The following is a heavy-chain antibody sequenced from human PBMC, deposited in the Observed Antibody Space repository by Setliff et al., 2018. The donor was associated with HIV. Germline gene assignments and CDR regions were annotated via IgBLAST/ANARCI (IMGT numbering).Heavy chain of an antibody. CDR3: AKDSSTTVTPNWFDP. J-gene: IGHJ5*02. CDR2: ISGSGGST. CDR1: GFTFNNYA. Sequence: HPGGSLRLSCVVSGFTFNNYAMTWVRQAPGKGLEWVSAISGSGGSTYFADSVKGRFIISRDNSKNTLYLQMNSLRAEDTAVYFCAKDSSTTVTPNWFDPWGQGTLVTVSS. V-gene: IGHV3-23*01. D-gene: IGHD4-17*01.